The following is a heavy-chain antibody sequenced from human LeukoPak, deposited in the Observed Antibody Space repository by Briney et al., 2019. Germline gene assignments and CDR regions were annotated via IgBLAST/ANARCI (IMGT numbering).Heavy chain of an antibody. D-gene: IGHD3-16*01. Sequence: SETLSLTCTVSGGSISSYYWSWIRQPAGKGLEWIGRIYTSGSTNYNPSLKSRVTMSVDTSKNQFSLKLSSVTAADTAVYYCARGLDYYDRTYAYDVWSRGTMFTVSS. CDR1: GGSISSYY. CDR3: ARGLDYYDRTYAYDV. V-gene: IGHV4-4*07. CDR2: IYTSGST. J-gene: IGHJ3*01.